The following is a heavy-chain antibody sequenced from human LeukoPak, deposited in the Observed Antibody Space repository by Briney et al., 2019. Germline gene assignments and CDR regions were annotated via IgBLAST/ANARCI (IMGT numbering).Heavy chain of an antibody. J-gene: IGHJ4*02. CDR1: GFTFSSYE. CDR3: AKGNLLDTVFYYFDY. V-gene: IGHV3-48*03. CDR2: ISSSGSTI. Sequence: GGSLRLSCAASGFTFSSYEMNWVRQAPGKGLEWVSYISSSGSTIYYADSVKGRFTISRDNAKNSLYLQMNSLRAEDTAVYYCAKGNLLDTVFYYFDYWGQGTLVTVSS. D-gene: IGHD5-18*01.